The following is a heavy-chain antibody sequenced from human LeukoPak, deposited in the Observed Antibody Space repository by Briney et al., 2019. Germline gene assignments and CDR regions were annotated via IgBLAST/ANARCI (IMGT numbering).Heavy chain of an antibody. CDR3: TTDRFS. CDR2: ITSKSDGGTT. CDR1: GTTFSDAW. Sequence: GGSLRLSCAASGTTFSDAWMSWVRQTPGKGLEWVARITSKSDGGTTDYAAPVKGRFTISRDDSEATLCLQMNSLKTEDTAVYYCTTDRFSWGQGTPVTVSS. V-gene: IGHV3-15*01. J-gene: IGHJ5*02.